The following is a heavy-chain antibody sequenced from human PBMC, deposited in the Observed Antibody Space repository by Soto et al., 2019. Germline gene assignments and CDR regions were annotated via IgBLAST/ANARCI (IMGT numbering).Heavy chain of an antibody. CDR2: VHHSWGS. D-gene: IGHD3-10*01. CDR3: ARQGFGPLHGLVDV. CDR1: GGSISSYY. Sequence: QVQLQESGPGLVKPPETLSLSCTVSGGSISSYYWSWFRQSPGKRMEWIGYVHHSWGSSYNPSLQSRVAISLATSKSQFSLKVTSVTATDTAVYYCARQGFGPLHGLVDVWGQGTTVTVSS. J-gene: IGHJ6*02. V-gene: IGHV4-59*08.